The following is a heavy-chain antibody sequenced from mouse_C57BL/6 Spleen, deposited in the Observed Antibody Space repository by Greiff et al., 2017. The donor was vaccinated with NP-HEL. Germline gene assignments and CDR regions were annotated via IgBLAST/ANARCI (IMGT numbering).Heavy chain of an antibody. Sequence: VQLQQPGAELVRPGSSVKLSCKASGYTFTSYWMDWVKQRPGQGLEWIGNIYPSDSETHYNQKFKDKATLTVDKSSSTAYMQLSSLTSEDSAVYYCARGLYGDYYFDYWGQGTTLTVSS. V-gene: IGHV1-61*01. CDR2: IYPSDSET. CDR1: GYTFTSYW. D-gene: IGHD2-13*01. J-gene: IGHJ2*01. CDR3: ARGLYGDYYFDY.